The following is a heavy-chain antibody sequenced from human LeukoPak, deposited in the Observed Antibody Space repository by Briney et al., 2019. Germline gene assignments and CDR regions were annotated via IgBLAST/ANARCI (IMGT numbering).Heavy chain of an antibody. J-gene: IGHJ2*01. Sequence: GGSLRLSCAASGFTFRTYTMNWVRQAPGKGLEWVSSISSTSSYIYYADSVKGRFTISRDNAKNSLYLQMNSLRVEDTAVYYCARHVERVDWYFDLWGRGTLVTVSS. CDR2: ISSTSSYI. D-gene: IGHD1-26*01. CDR3: ARHVERVDWYFDL. CDR1: GFTFRTYT. V-gene: IGHV3-21*01.